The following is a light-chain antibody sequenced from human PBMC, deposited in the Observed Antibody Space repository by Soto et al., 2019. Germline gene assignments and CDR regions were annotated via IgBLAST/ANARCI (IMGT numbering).Light chain of an antibody. J-gene: IGKJ1*01. CDR3: QQYNSYST. CDR2: DAS. V-gene: IGKV1-5*01. Sequence: DIQMTQSPSTLSASVGDRVTITWRARQGIGRWLAWYQHKSGKASKLLIYDASSLESGGPSRFSGSGSGTEFALTISSLQPDDFATYYCQQYNSYSTFGQGTKVDIK. CDR1: QGIGRW.